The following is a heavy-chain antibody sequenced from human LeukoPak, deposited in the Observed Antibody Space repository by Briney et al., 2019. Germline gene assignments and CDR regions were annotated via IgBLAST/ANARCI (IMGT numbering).Heavy chain of an antibody. V-gene: IGHV4-30-2*01. CDR1: GGSISSGGYS. CDR2: IYHSGST. Sequence: SQTLSLTCAVSGGSISSGGYSWSWIRQPPGEGLEWIGYIYHSGSTYYNPSLKSRVTISVDRSKNQFSLKLSSVTAADTAVYYCAREGLGYSFDYWGQGTLVTVSS. CDR3: AREGLGYSFDY. J-gene: IGHJ4*02. D-gene: IGHD5-18*01.